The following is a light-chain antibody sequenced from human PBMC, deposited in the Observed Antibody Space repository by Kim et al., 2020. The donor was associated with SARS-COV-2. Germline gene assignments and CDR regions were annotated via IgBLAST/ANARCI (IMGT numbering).Light chain of an antibody. CDR2: AAS. CDR1: QSISSY. CDR3: QQSYIAPRT. V-gene: IGKV1-39*01. Sequence: TSVGDRVTITCRASQSISSYLNWYQQKPGKTPKLLIYAASSLQSGVPSRFSGSGSGTDFTLTISSLQPEDFATYYCQQSYIAPRTFGQGTKVDIK. J-gene: IGKJ1*01.